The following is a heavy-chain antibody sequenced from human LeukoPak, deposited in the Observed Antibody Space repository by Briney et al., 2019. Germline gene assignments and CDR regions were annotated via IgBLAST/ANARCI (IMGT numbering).Heavy chain of an antibody. CDR3: AGSVVRGGFFDY. CDR2: ISSSSTYI. V-gene: IGHV3-21*01. Sequence: PGGSLRLSCAASGFTFSNYAMNWVRQAPGKGLEWVSSISSSSTYIYYADSVKGRFTISRDNAKNSLYLQMNSLRAEDTAVYYCAGSVVRGGFFDYWGQGTLVSVSS. J-gene: IGHJ4*02. D-gene: IGHD3-10*01. CDR1: GFTFSNYA.